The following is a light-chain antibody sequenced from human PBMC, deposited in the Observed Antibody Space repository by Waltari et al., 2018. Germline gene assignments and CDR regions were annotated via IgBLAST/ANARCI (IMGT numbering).Light chain of an antibody. CDR1: RRDVGNYIR. CDR2: AVS. J-gene: IGLJ2*01. V-gene: IGLV2-23*02. CDR3: SSYAGSSKGV. Sequence: QSALTPPAAVFGSPGPSHTVSCTGPRRDVGNYIRIYWYQQHPGKAPKLMIYAVSKRPSGVSDRFSGSKSGDMASLTISGLQPEDEAEYFCSSYAGSSKGVFGGGTKVTVL.